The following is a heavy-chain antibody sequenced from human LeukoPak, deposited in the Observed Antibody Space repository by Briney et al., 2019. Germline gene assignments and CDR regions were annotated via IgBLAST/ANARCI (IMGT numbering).Heavy chain of an antibody. CDR3: ARALSSSSFVHDY. Sequence: ASVKVSCKASGYTFTGYYMHWVRQAPGQGLEWMGWINPNSGGTNHAQKFQGRVTMTRDTSISTAYMELSRLRSDDTAVYYCARALSSSSFVHDYWGQGTLVTVSS. CDR2: INPNSGGT. CDR1: GYTFTGYY. J-gene: IGHJ4*02. D-gene: IGHD6-6*01. V-gene: IGHV1-2*02.